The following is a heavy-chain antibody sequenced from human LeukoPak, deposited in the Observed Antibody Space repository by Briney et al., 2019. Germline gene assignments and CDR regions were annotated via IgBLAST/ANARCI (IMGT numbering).Heavy chain of an antibody. Sequence: GESLKISCKGSGYSFTSYWIGWVRQMPGKGLEWMGIIYPGDSETRYSPSFQGQVTISADKSISTAYLQRSSLKASDTAMYYCARHFAQTTIPTTGDFDYWGQGTLVTVSS. CDR2: IYPGDSET. D-gene: IGHD1-1*01. V-gene: IGHV5-51*01. CDR3: ARHFAQTTIPTTGDFDY. J-gene: IGHJ4*02. CDR1: GYSFTSYW.